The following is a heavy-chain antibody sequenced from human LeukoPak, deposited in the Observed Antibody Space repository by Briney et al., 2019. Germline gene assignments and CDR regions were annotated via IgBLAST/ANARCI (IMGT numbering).Heavy chain of an antibody. CDR3: ARFLIDTAMVTFDY. CDR2: INHSGST. V-gene: IGHV4-34*01. Sequence: PSETLSHTCAVYGGSFSGYYWSWIRQPPGKGLEWIGEINHSGSTNYNPSLKSRVTISVDTSKNQFSLKLSSVTAADTAVYYCARFLIDTAMVTFDYWGQGTLVTVSS. J-gene: IGHJ4*02. D-gene: IGHD5-18*01. CDR1: GGSFSGYY.